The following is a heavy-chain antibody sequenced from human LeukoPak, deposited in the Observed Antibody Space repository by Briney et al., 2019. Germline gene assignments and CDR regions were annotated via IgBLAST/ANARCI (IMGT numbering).Heavy chain of an antibody. CDR1: GFIVSSNY. CDR2: IYGGGRT. J-gene: IGHJ3*02. V-gene: IGHV3-53*01. CDR3: ARGLGRELDGAFDI. D-gene: IGHD3-10*01. Sequence: GGSLRLSCAASGFIVSSNYMSWVRQAPGKGLEWVSVIYGGGRTYYADSVKGRFTISRDNSRNTLYFQMNSLRAEDTAVYYCARGLGRELDGAFDIWGQGTMVTVSS.